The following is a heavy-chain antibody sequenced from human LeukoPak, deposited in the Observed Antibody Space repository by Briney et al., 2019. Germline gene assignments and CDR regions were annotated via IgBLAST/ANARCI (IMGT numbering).Heavy chain of an antibody. V-gene: IGHV1-24*01. J-gene: IGHJ3*02. CDR3: ATDRSLTVGATLRGAFDI. Sequence: ASVKVSCKVSGYTLTELSMHWVRQAPGKGLEWMGGFDPEDGETIYAQKFQGRATMTEDTSTDTAYMELSSLRSEDTAVYYCATDRSLTVGATLRGAFDIWGQGTMVTVSS. D-gene: IGHD1-26*01. CDR2: FDPEDGET. CDR1: GYTLTELS.